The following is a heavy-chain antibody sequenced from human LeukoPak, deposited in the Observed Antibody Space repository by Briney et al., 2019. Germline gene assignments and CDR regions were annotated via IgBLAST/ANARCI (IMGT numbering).Heavy chain of an antibody. CDR1: GFTFDDYA. CDR3: AKDIGRGLSGYYSYMDV. Sequence: PGGSLRLSCAASGFTFDDYAMHWVRQAPGKGLEWVSSISWNSGSIGYADSVKGRFTISRDNAKNSLYLQMNSLRAEDMALYYYAKDIGRGLSGYYSYMDVWGKGTTVTVSS. J-gene: IGHJ6*03. D-gene: IGHD3-22*01. CDR2: ISWNSGSI. V-gene: IGHV3-9*03.